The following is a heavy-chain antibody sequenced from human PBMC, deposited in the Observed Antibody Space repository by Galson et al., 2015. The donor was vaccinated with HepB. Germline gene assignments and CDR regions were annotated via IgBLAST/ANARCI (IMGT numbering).Heavy chain of an antibody. CDR2: IADDGTNI. CDR3: ARERKYNHERVDGLDV. D-gene: IGHD1-14*01. V-gene: IGHV3-30*03. J-gene: IGHJ6*02. Sequence: SLRLSCAASGFIFSRYGMHWVRQAPGKGLEWVAVIADDGTNIHYSDSVKGRFTTSRDNSKNTLYLQMNSLRADDTAVYYCARERKYNHERVDGLDVWGQGTTVTVSS. CDR1: GFIFSRYG.